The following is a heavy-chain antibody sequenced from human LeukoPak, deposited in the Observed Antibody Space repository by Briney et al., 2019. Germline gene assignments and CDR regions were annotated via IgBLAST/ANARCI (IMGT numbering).Heavy chain of an antibody. CDR3: ATVTYYYDSSGFPVP. CDR2: ISGSGGST. CDR1: GFTFSSYA. D-gene: IGHD3-22*01. J-gene: IGHJ5*02. V-gene: IGHV3-23*01. Sequence: PGGSLRLSCAASGFTFSSYAMSGVRQAPGKGLEWVSAISGSGGSTYYADSVKGRFTISRDNSKNTLYLQMNSLRAEDTAVYYCATVTYYYDSSGFPVPWGQGTLVTVSS.